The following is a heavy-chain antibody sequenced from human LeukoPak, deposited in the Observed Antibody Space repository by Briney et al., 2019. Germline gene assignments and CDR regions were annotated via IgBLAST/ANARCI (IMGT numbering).Heavy chain of an antibody. J-gene: IGHJ4*02. D-gene: IGHD1-1*01. CDR1: GYTFISYV. CDR3: ARDRGGTGDFDY. V-gene: IGHV1-3*01. CDR2: INAGNGDT. Sequence: ASVKVSCKASGYTFISYVMHWVRRAPGQRLEWMGWINAGNGDTKYSQKFQGRVTIARDTSASTAYMELSSPGSEDTAVYYCARDRGGTGDFDYWGQGTLVTVSS.